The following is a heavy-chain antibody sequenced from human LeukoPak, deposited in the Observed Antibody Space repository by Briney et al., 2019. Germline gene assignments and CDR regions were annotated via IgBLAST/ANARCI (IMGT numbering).Heavy chain of an antibody. Sequence: PGGSLSLSCAASGFTISSYWMTWLRQAQGKGLGLVATRKADGGDQYYVDSLRGRFTTSKDNAKNSLYLQMSNLTAEDTAVYYCARDRSRFGYWVQGTLVTVSS. V-gene: IGHV3-7*01. CDR2: RKADGGDQ. CDR3: ARDRSRFGY. CDR1: GFTISSYW. J-gene: IGHJ4*02. D-gene: IGHD6-6*01.